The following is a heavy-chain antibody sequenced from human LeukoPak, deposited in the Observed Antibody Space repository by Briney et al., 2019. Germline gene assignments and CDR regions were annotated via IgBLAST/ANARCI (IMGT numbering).Heavy chain of an antibody. Sequence: SETLSLTCAIYGGSFSGYYWSWIRQPPGKGLEWIGEINHSGSTNYNPSLKSRVTISVDTSKNQFSLKLSSVTAADTAVYYCARHRRRYYGSGSYIFDIWGQGTMVTVSS. CDR3: ARHRRRYYGSGSYIFDI. CDR2: INHSGST. J-gene: IGHJ3*02. V-gene: IGHV4-34*01. D-gene: IGHD3-10*01. CDR1: GGSFSGYY.